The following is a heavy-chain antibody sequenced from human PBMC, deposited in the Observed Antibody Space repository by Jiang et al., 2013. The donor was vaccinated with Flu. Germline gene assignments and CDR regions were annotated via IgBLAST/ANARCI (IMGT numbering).Heavy chain of an antibody. CDR2: INPSGGST. CDR3: ARAPRYCSGGSCYSFDP. J-gene: IGHJ5*02. D-gene: IGHD2-15*01. Sequence: GAEVKKPGASVKVSCKASGYTFTSYYMHWVRQAPGQGLEWMGIINPSGGSTSYAQKFQGRVTMTRDTSTSTVYMELSSLRSEDTAVYYCARAPRYCSGGSCYSFDPWGQGTLVTVSS. CDR1: GYTFTSYY. V-gene: IGHV1-46*01.